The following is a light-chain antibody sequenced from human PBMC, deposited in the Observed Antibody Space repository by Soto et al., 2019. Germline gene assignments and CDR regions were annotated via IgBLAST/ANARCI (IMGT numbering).Light chain of an antibody. Sequence: EIVMTQSPATLSVSPGERATLSCRASQYISSKLAWYQQKPGQAPRLLIYGASTRATGFPPRFSGSGSGTEFTLTISSLQSDDSAVYYCQQYNNWRSWTFGQGTRVEIK. V-gene: IGKV3-15*01. CDR3: QQYNNWRSWT. CDR1: QYISSK. J-gene: IGKJ1*01. CDR2: GAS.